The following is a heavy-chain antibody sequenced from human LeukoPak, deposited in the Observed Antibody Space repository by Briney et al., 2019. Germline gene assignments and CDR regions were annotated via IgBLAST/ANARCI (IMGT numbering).Heavy chain of an antibody. D-gene: IGHD6-13*01. CDR3: ARVRRVMGTAAGTGLGWFDP. CDR2: IYYSGST. Sequence: SETLSLTCTLSGGSISSYYWSWIRQPPGKGLEWIGYIYYSGSTNYNPSLKSRVTISVDTSKNQFSLKLSSVTAADTAVYYCARVRRVMGTAAGTGLGWFDPWGQGTLVTVSS. V-gene: IGHV4-59*01. CDR1: GGSISSYY. J-gene: IGHJ5*02.